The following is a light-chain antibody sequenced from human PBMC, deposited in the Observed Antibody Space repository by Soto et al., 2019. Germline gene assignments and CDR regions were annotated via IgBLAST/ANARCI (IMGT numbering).Light chain of an antibody. CDR2: AAS. CDR3: QQYYSYPMT. J-gene: IGKJ5*01. V-gene: IGKV1-39*01. Sequence: DIQMTQSPSSLSASVGDRDTITCRASQSISSYLNWYQQKPGKAPKLLIYAASSVQSGVPPRFRGSGSGTEFTLTISRVHAEDFVNYYWQQYYSYPMTFGQGTRLDIK. CDR1: QSISSY.